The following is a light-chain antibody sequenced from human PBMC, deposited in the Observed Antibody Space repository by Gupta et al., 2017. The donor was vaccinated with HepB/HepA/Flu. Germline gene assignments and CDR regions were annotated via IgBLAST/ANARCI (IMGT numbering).Light chain of an antibody. Sequence: DIVMTPSPDSPAVSLGERATINCKSSQSVLYSSNNKNYLAWYQQKPGQPPKLLIYWASTRESGVPDRFSGSGSGTDFTLTISSLQAEDVAVYYCQQYDSTPQTFGQGTKVEIK. J-gene: IGKJ1*01. V-gene: IGKV4-1*01. CDR2: WAS. CDR3: QQYDSTPQT. CDR1: QSVLYSSNNKNY.